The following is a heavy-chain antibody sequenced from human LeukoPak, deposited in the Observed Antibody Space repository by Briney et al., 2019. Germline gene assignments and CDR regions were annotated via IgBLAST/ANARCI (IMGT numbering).Heavy chain of an antibody. V-gene: IGHV1-69*06. J-gene: IGHJ4*02. CDR2: ITPMFDTP. CDR1: GGTLSNYA. D-gene: IGHD2-2*01. CDR3: ARGICTTTPCYHIDY. Sequence: SVKVSCKSSGGTLSNYAITWGRQVPGQGLEWMGKITPMFDTPKYAQRFQGRATISADKSTSTAYMELSSLRSDDPAVYYCARGICTTTPCYHIDYWGQGTLVSVSS.